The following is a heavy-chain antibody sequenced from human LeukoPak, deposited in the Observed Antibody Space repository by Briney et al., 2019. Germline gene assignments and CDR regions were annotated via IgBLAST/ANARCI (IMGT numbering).Heavy chain of an antibody. V-gene: IGHV3-30-3*02. Sequence: PGGSLRLSCAVSGFSFSSYSMHWVRQAPGKGLEWAAVISSDGSNKYYADSVRGRFTISRDNSKNTLYLQKNSLRADDTAIYYCAKSMTLQWRGFFDLWGRGTHVTVSS. CDR3: AKSMTLQWRGFFDL. D-gene: IGHD6-19*01. J-gene: IGHJ2*01. CDR2: ISSDGSNK. CDR1: GFSFSSYS.